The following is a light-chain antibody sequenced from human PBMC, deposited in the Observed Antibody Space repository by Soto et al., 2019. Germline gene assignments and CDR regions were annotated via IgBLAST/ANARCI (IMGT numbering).Light chain of an antibody. CDR1: QSVSSY. J-gene: IGKJ5*01. V-gene: IGKV3-11*01. CDR3: QQRNNWPPIT. CDR2: DAS. Sequence: EIVLTQSPVTLSLSPGERATLSCRASQSVSSYLAWYQQRPGQAPRLLIYDASNRATGIPAGFSGSGSGTDFTLTIDNLEPEDFAIYYCQQRNNWPPITFGQGTRLEI.